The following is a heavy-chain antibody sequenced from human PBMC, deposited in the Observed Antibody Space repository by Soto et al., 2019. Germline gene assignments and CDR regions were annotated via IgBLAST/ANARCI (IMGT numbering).Heavy chain of an antibody. Sequence: SETLSLTCAVSGYSISSGYYWGWIRQPPGKGLEWIGRIYHSGSTNYNPSLKSRVTISVDTAKNQFSLKLSSVTAADTAVYYCARNRQSGQLGLNWFDPWGQGTLVTVSS. V-gene: IGHV4-38-2*01. CDR2: IYHSGST. CDR1: GYSISSGYY. D-gene: IGHD6-6*01. J-gene: IGHJ5*02. CDR3: ARNRQSGQLGLNWFDP.